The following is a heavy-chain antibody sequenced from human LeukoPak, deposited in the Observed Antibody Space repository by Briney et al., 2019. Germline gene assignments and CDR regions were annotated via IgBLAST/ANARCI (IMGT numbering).Heavy chain of an antibody. CDR3: ARADDFWSGLANTLGY. V-gene: IGHV1-2*02. D-gene: IGHD3-3*01. Sequence: ASVKVSCKASGYTFTGYYMHWVRQAPGQGLEWMGWINPNSGGTNHAQKFQGRVTMTRDTSISTAYMELSRLRSDDTAVYYCARADDFWSGLANTLGYWGQGTLVTVSS. CDR2: INPNSGGT. J-gene: IGHJ4*02. CDR1: GYTFTGYY.